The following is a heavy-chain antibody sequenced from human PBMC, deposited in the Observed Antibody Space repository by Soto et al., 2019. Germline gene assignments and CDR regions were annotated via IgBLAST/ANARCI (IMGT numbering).Heavy chain of an antibody. V-gene: IGHV4-39*01. Sequence: QLQLQESGPGLVKPSETLSLTCTVSGGSISSSSYYWGWIRQPPGKGLEGIGSIYYSGSTYYHPSLKSRVAISVATSKNQFSLKLSSVTAADTAVYYCARPGGDCGGDCYPYYFDYWGQGTLVTVSS. CDR3: ARPGGDCGGDCYPYYFDY. CDR1: GGSISSSSYY. CDR2: IYYSGST. J-gene: IGHJ4*02. D-gene: IGHD2-21*02.